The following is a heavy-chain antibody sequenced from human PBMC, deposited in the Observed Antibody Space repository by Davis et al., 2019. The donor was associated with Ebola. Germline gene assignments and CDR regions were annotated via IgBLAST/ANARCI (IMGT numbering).Heavy chain of an antibody. CDR3: ARGGGSYYMDV. Sequence: MPSETLSLTCAVYGGSFSAYYWSWIRQPPGKGLEWIGEINHSGSTNYNPSLKSRVTISVDTSKKQFSLKLNSVTAADTAVYCCARGGGSYYMDVWGKGATVTVSS. V-gene: IGHV4-34*01. D-gene: IGHD3-10*01. J-gene: IGHJ6*03. CDR2: INHSGST. CDR1: GGSFSAYY.